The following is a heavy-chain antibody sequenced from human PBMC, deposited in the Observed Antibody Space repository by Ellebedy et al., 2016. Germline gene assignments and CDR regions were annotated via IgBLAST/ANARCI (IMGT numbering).Heavy chain of an antibody. J-gene: IGHJ4*02. CDR2: IYPVDSDT. CDR1: GYDFSSYW. CDR3: ARHRGVELGTIRGHSDY. D-gene: IGHD5-24*01. V-gene: IGHV5-51*01. Sequence: GESLKISCEGSGYDFSSYWIGWVRQMPAKGLEWMGIIYPVDSDTRYSPSFQGQVTISVDKSINTACLQWSSLKASDTAMFYCARHRGVELGTIRGHSDYWGQGTQVTVSS.